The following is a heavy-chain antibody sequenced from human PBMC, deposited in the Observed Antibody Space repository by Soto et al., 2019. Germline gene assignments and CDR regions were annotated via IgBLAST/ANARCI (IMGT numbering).Heavy chain of an antibody. CDR3: AKWGQGPASGPNFDF. V-gene: IGHV1-8*01. Sequence: QVQLVQSGAEVKKPGASVKVSCKTSGYTLTNYDINWVRQAPGQGLEWMGWMNPNSGNTGYAQQFQGRVSMTSNTAISTAYMELSGLRSEDSGMYFCAKWGQGPASGPNFDFWGQGTLVTVSS. CDR2: MNPNSGNT. CDR1: GYTLTNYD. D-gene: IGHD6-13*01. J-gene: IGHJ4*02.